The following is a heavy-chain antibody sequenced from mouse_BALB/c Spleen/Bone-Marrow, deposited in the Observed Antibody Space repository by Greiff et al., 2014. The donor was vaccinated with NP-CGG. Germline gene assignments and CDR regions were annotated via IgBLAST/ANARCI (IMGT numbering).Heavy chain of an antibody. D-gene: IGHD2-14*01. J-gene: IGHJ3*01. V-gene: IGHV14-3*02. CDR3: ASYYRYDRRFAY. Sequence: VQLQQSGAELVKPGASVKLSCTAFGFNIKDTYMHWVKQRPEQGLEWIGRIDPANGNTKYDPKFQGKATITADTSSNTAYLQLSSLTSEDTAVYYCASYYRYDRRFAYWGQGTLVTVSA. CDR1: GFNIKDTY. CDR2: IDPANGNT.